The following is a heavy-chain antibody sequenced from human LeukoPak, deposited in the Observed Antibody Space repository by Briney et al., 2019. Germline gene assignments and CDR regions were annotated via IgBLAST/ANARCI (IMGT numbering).Heavy chain of an antibody. CDR3: ASGYDTPYY. Sequence: GGSLRLSCAASRFTFSSYWMNWVRQTPGKGLLWVSRINIDGSSTNYADSVKGRFTISRDNAKNTLYLQMNSLRAEDTAVYYCASGYDTPYYWGQGTLVTVSS. CDR2: INIDGSST. D-gene: IGHD3-16*01. J-gene: IGHJ4*02. V-gene: IGHV3-74*01. CDR1: RFTFSSYW.